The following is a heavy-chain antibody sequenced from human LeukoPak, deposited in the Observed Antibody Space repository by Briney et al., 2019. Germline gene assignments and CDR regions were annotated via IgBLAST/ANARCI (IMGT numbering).Heavy chain of an antibody. CDR3: ARRPIVVVSSGGAFDI. D-gene: IGHD3-22*01. V-gene: IGHV4-34*01. CDR1: GGSFSGYY. CDR2: INHSGST. J-gene: IGHJ3*02. Sequence: SESLSLTCAVYGGSFSGYYWSWIRQPPGKGLEWIGEINHSGSTNYNPSLKSRVTISVDTSKNQFSLKLSSVTAADTAVYYCARRPIVVVSSGGAFDIWGQGTMVTVSS.